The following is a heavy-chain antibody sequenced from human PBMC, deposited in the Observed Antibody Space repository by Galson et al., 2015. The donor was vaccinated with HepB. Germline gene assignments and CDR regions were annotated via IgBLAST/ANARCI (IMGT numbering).Heavy chain of an antibody. J-gene: IGHJ2*01. D-gene: IGHD6-13*01. CDR3: ARVVAAAWYFDL. Sequence: LRLSCAASGFTFGDYAMSWVRQPPGKGLEWIGEINHSGSTNYNPSLKSRVTISVDTSKSQFSLKLSSVTAADTAVYYCARVVAAAWYFDLWGRGTLVTVSS. CDR1: GFTFGDYA. CDR2: INHSGST. V-gene: IGHV4-34*01.